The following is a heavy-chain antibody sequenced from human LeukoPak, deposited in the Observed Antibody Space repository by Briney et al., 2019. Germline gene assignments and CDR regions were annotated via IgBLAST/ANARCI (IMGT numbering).Heavy chain of an antibody. V-gene: IGHV3-74*03. D-gene: IGHD4-17*01. CDR2: INSDGSIT. CDR1: EFTSSSYW. CDR3: ALQRYGDYSNMDV. Sequence: GGSLRLSCAASEFTSSSYWMHWVRHAPGKGLMWVSYINSDGSITKYADSVKGRFTISRDNAKNTLYLQMNSLRAEDTAVYYCALQRYGDYSNMDVWGQGTTVTVSS. J-gene: IGHJ6*02.